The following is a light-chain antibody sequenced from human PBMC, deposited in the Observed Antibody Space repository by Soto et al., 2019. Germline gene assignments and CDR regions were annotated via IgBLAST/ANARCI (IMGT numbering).Light chain of an antibody. J-gene: IGKJ4*01. Sequence: DIQMTQSPSSVSASVGDRVTITCRASQGISNWLAWYQQKPGKAPKLLISTSSSLESGVPSRFSGSGSGTEFTLTISSLHPEDFATYYCQQANSFSLTFGGGTKVEIK. CDR1: QGISNW. CDR2: TSS. CDR3: QQANSFSLT. V-gene: IGKV1-12*01.